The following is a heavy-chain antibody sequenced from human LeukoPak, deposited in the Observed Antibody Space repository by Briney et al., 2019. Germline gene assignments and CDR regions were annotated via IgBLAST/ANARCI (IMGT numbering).Heavy chain of an antibody. CDR3: ARDSNLAVAGTSDFDY. Sequence: GRSLRLSCAASGFTFSSYAMHWVRQAPGKGLEWVAVISYDGSNKYYADSVKGRFTISRDNSKNTLYLQMNSLRAEDTAVYYCARDSNLAVAGTSDFDYWGQGTLVTVSS. V-gene: IGHV3-30-3*01. J-gene: IGHJ4*02. D-gene: IGHD6-19*01. CDR1: GFTFSSYA. CDR2: ISYDGSNK.